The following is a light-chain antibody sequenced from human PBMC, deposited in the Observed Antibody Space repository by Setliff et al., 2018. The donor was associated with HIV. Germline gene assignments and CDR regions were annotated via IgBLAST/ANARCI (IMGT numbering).Light chain of an antibody. CDR2: EVT. V-gene: IGLV2-23*02. Sequence: QSALTQPASVSGSPGQSITISCTGTSSAIGSYDLVSWFQQHPGKAHKAIIYEVTKRPSGVSNRFSGSKSGNTASLTISGLQAEDEADYFCCSHAGSGTYICATGTKVTGL. CDR1: SSAIGSYDL. CDR3: CSHAGSGTYI. J-gene: IGLJ1*01.